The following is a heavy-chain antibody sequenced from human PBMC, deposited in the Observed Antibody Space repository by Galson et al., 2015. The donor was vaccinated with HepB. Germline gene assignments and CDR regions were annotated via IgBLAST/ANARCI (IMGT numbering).Heavy chain of an antibody. CDR1: GFTFSSYS. CDR2: ISSSSSYI. Sequence: LRLSCAASGFTFSSYSMNWVRQAPGKGLEWVSSISSSSSYIYYADSVKGRFTISRDNAKNSLYLQMNSLRAEDTAVYYCARGKGGSGSYLGPGDYYYGMDVWGQGTTVTVSS. D-gene: IGHD3-10*01. CDR3: ARGKGGSGSYLGPGDYYYGMDV. J-gene: IGHJ6*02. V-gene: IGHV3-21*01.